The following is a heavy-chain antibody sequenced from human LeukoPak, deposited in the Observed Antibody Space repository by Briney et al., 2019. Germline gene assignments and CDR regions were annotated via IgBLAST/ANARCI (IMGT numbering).Heavy chain of an antibody. J-gene: IGHJ3*02. D-gene: IGHD4-17*01. V-gene: IGHV3-33*01. CDR2: IWFDGSNQ. CDR1: GFTFSSYG. Sequence: GGSLRLSGAASGFTFSSYGMHWVRQAPGKGLEWVAVIWFDGSNQYYADSVKGRFTVSRDNSKNTMDLQMNSLRAEDTAVYYCAREQYGSDDALDIWGQGTMVTVSS. CDR3: AREQYGSDDALDI.